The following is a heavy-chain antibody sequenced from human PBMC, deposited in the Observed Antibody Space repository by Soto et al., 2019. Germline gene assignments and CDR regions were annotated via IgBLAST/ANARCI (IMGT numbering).Heavy chain of an antibody. CDR3: AILDLPGHYLDY. CDR1: GFTVSSSY. V-gene: IGHV3-53*01. CDR2: IYGGGST. J-gene: IGHJ4*02. Sequence: LRLSCAASGFTVSSSYMSWVRQAPGKGLEWVSVIYGGGSTYYADSVKGRFTVSRDNSKNTPYLQMNSLRDEDTAIYFCAILDLPGHYLDYWGQGTLVTVSS.